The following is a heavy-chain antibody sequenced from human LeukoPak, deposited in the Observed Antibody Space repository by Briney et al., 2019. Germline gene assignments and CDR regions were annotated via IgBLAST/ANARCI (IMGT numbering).Heavy chain of an antibody. CDR3: ARGDNWGSSWYFDY. CDR1: GGSISSYY. D-gene: IGHD7-27*01. V-gene: IGHV4-59*01. J-gene: IGHJ4*02. Sequence: SETLSLTCTVSGGSISSYYWSWIRQPPGKGLEWIGYIYYSGSTNYNPSLKSRVTISVDTSKNQFPLKLSSVTAADTAVYYCARGDNWGSSWYFDYWGQGTLVTVSS. CDR2: IYYSGST.